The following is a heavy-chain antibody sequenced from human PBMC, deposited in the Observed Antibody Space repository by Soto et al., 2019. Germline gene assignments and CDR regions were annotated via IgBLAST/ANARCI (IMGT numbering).Heavy chain of an antibody. D-gene: IGHD3-9*01. Sequence: PSETLSLTCAVYGGSFSGYYWSWIRQPPGKGLEWIGEINHSGSTNYNPSLKSRVTISVDTSKNQFSLKLSSVTAADTAVYYCARGFYDILTGYWDGMDVWGQGTTVTVS. CDR3: ARGFYDILTGYWDGMDV. J-gene: IGHJ6*02. V-gene: IGHV4-34*01. CDR1: GGSFSGYY. CDR2: INHSGST.